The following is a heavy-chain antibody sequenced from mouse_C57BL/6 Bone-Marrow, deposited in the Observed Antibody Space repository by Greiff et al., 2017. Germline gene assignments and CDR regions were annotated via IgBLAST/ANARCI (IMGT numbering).Heavy chain of an antibody. V-gene: IGHV1-69*01. CDR1: GYTFTSYW. CDR2: VDPSDSYT. Sequence: QVQLQQPGAELVMPGASVKLSCKASGYTFTSYWMHWVKQRPGPGLEWIGEVDPSDSYTNYNQKFKGKSTLTGNKSSSTAYMQLSSLTSEDSAVYYCARWGDGYYDYWGQGTTLTVSS. CDR3: ARWGDGYYDY. D-gene: IGHD2-3*01. J-gene: IGHJ2*01.